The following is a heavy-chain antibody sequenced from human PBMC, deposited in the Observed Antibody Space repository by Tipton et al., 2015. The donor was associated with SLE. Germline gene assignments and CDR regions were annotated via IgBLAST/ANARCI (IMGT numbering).Heavy chain of an antibody. CDR1: GFTFSSYS. V-gene: IGHV3-30*04. CDR3: SREGGYRYPLDK. D-gene: IGHD3-16*02. Sequence: RSLRLSCAASGFTFSSYSMHWVRQAPGKGLEWVAVVSSDPSLTFYADSVRGRFTISRDNSKNTLYLQMNNLRPDGTATYYCSREGGYRYPLDKWGQGTLVTVSS. J-gene: IGHJ4*02. CDR2: VSSDPSLT.